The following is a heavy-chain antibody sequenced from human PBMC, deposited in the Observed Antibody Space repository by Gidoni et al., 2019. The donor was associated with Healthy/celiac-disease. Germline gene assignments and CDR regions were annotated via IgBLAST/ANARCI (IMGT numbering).Heavy chain of an antibody. J-gene: IGHJ4*02. Sequence: QLQLQESGPGLVKPSETLSLTCTVSGGSISSSSYYWGWIRQPPGKGLEWIGSIYYSGSTYYNPSLKSRVTISVDTSKNQFSLKLSSVTAADTAVYYCARPSPRLGSGWYFDYWGQGTLVTVSS. CDR1: GGSISSSSYY. D-gene: IGHD6-19*01. V-gene: IGHV4-39*01. CDR2: IYYSGST. CDR3: ARPSPRLGSGWYFDY.